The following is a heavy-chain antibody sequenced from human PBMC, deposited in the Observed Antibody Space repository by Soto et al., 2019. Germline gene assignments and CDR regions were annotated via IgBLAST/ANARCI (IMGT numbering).Heavy chain of an antibody. Sequence: GASVTVSCTASVYTFTSYDINWVRQAPGQGLEWMGWMNPNSGNTGYAQKFQGRVTMTRNTSISTAYMELSSLRSEDTAVYYCARGGYYYYYMDVWGKGTTVTVSS. CDR2: MNPNSGNT. V-gene: IGHV1-8*01. J-gene: IGHJ6*03. CDR1: VYTFTSYD. CDR3: ARGGYYYYYMDV.